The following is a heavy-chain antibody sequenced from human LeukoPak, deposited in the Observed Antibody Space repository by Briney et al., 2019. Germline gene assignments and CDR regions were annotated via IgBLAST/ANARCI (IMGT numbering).Heavy chain of an antibody. Sequence: SGTLSLTRAVSGGSISSSSWWSWVRQPPGKGLEWIGEISHWGKTNYNPSLESRVTISVDKSKNQFSLQLTSVTAADTAVYFCARVTGTTPFDHWGQGTLDAVSS. CDR1: GGSISSSSW. CDR3: ARVTGTTPFDH. D-gene: IGHD1-1*01. CDR2: ISHWGKT. V-gene: IGHV4-4*02. J-gene: IGHJ4*02.